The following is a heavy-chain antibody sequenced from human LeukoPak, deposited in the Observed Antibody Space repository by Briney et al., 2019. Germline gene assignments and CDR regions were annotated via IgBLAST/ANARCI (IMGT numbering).Heavy chain of an antibody. CDR1: GFIFSDYY. J-gene: IGHJ4*02. CDR2: SRNKANSYTP. CDR3: TTDRGYSYGLDY. D-gene: IGHD5-18*01. V-gene: IGHV3-72*01. Sequence: GGSLRLSCAASGFIFSDYYIDWVRQAPGKGLGWVGRSRNKANSYTPEYAASVKGRFTVSRDDSKDSVFLQMNSLKTEDTAVYYCTTDRGYSYGLDYWGQGTLVTVSS.